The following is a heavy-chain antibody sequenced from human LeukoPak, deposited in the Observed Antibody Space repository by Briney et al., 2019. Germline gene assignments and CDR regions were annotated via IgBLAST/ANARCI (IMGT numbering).Heavy chain of an antibody. CDR3: ARGQYHLLYWYFDL. CDR2: IYSSGST. CDR1: GGSISSYY. D-gene: IGHD2-2*01. J-gene: IGHJ2*01. Sequence: SETLSLTCTVSGGSISSYYWSWIRQPAGMGLEWIGRIYSSGSTNYNPSLKSRVTMSVDTSKNQFSLKLSSVTAADTAVYYCARGQYHLLYWYFDLWGRGTLVTVSS. V-gene: IGHV4-4*07.